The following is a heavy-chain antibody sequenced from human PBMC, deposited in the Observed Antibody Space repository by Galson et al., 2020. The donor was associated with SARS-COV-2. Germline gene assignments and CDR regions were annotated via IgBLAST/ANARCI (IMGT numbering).Heavy chain of an antibody. CDR3: ARDLNYDSSVGY. V-gene: IGHV3-33*01. CDR1: GFTFSSYG. D-gene: IGHD3-22*01. CDR2: IWYDGSNK. Sequence: GGSLRLSCAASGFTFSSYGMHWVRQAPGKGLEWVAVIWYDGSNKYYADSVKGRFTISRDNSKNTLYLQMNSLRAEDTAVYYCARDLNYDSSVGYWGQGTLVTVSS. J-gene: IGHJ4*02.